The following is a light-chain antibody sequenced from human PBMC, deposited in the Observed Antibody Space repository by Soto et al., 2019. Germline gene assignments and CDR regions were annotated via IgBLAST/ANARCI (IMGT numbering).Light chain of an antibody. V-gene: IGKV3-20*01. J-gene: IGKJ4*01. Sequence: EIVLTQSPGTLSLSTGDRSTLSCRASQSVNSDYLAWYQQKPGQAPRLLIYGVSVKATVIPDRFSGGGSGTDVAVTISRREPADLAVDWCQQYGRSPVTFVGGTKVEIK. CDR3: QQYGRSPVT. CDR2: GVS. CDR1: QSVNSDY.